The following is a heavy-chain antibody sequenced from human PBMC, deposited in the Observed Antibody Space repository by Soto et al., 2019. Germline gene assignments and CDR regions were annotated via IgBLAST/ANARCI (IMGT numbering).Heavy chain of an antibody. Sequence: QVQLQQWGAGLLKPSETLSLTCAVHGGSFSDYYWNWIRQPPGKGLEWIGDINHSGSAKYNPSLNSRVTFSLDTSMNEFSLKLSSVTVADTAVYYCARGPRTVVLPGALSFFDNWGQGTLVTVSP. D-gene: IGHD2-2*01. V-gene: IGHV4-34*02. J-gene: IGHJ4*02. CDR1: GGSFSDYY. CDR2: INHSGSA. CDR3: ARGPRTVVLPGALSFFDN.